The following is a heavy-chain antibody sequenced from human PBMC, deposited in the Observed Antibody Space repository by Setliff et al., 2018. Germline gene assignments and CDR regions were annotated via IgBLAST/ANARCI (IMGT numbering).Heavy chain of an antibody. Sequence: PGGSLRLSCAASGFTFTNYWISWVRQAPGKGLEWVANIKQDESEKHYVGSVKGRFTISRDNARNSVYLQMNSLRAEDAAVYYCATSDWYAAFDHWGQGTLVTVSS. J-gene: IGHJ4*02. CDR1: GFTFTNYW. CDR2: IKQDESEK. CDR3: ATSDWYAAFDH. D-gene: IGHD6-19*01. V-gene: IGHV3-7*01.